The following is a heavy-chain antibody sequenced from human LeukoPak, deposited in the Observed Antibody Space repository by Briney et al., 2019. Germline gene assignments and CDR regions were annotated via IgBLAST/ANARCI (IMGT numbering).Heavy chain of an antibody. D-gene: IGHD3-10*01. CDR3: AKVLLVRGDAFDI. Sequence: GGSLRLSCAASGFSFSTYAMSWVRQAPGKGLEWVSVISGTGGSAYYADSVKGRFTISRDNSRNTVYLQMNSLRAEDTAVYYCAKVLLVRGDAFDIWGQGTMVTVSS. CDR2: ISGTGGSA. V-gene: IGHV3-23*01. CDR1: GFSFSTYA. J-gene: IGHJ3*02.